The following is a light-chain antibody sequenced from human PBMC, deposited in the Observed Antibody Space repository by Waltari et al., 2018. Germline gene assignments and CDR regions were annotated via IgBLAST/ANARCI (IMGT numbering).Light chain of an antibody. J-gene: IGKJ2*01. V-gene: IGKV3-20*01. CDR3: QQYGSSIMYT. Sequence: EVVLTQSPDTLSLSPGDKATLSCRASQSLTKRYLAWYQQKPGQAPRLLIYGASSRAAGIPYRFSGSGSGTDFTLTISRLEPEDFAVYYCQQYGSSIMYTFGQGTKLEIK. CDR2: GAS. CDR1: QSLTKRY.